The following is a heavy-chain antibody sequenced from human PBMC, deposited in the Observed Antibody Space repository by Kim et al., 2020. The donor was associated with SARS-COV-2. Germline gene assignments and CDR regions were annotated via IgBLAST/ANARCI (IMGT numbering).Heavy chain of an antibody. CDR2: IIPNFGSA. V-gene: IGHV1-69*05. CDR1: GCTFSSYA. Sequence: SVKVSCKASGCTFSSYAISWVRQAPGQGLEWMGGIIPNFGSANYAQKFQGRVTITTDESTSTAYMELSSLRSEDTAVYYCAGESKYYGSSVYPQWARDYGMDVCGEGTTVTVSS. D-gene: IGHD3-22*01. CDR3: AGESKYYGSSVYPQWARDYGMDV. J-gene: IGHJ6*02.